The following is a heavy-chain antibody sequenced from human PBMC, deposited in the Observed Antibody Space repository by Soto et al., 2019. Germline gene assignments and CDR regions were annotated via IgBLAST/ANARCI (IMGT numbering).Heavy chain of an antibody. CDR1: GATLSSYA. V-gene: IGHV1-69*13. D-gene: IGHD1-26*01. Sequence: ASVEECCKASGATLSSYAISSVRQAPGQGLEWMGGIIPTFGTANYAQKFQGRVTITADESTSTAYMELSSLRSEDTAVYCCARDRGGRYDAFDIWGQGTMVTVS. J-gene: IGHJ3*02. CDR3: ARDRGGRYDAFDI. CDR2: IIPTFGTA.